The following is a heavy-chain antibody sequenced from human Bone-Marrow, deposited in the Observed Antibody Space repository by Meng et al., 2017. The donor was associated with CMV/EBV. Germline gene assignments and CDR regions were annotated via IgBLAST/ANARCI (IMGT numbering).Heavy chain of an antibody. CDR1: GFTFSSYW. J-gene: IGHJ4*02. Sequence: GESLKISCAASGFTFSSYWMSWVRQAPGKGLEWVANIKQDGSEKYYVDSVKGRFTISRDNAKNSLYLQMNSLRAEDTAVYYCARGEDVLRYFDWLLNYFDYWGQGTRVTVSS. CDR3: ARGEDVLRYFDWLLNYFDY. CDR2: IKQDGSEK. D-gene: IGHD3-9*01. V-gene: IGHV3-7*01.